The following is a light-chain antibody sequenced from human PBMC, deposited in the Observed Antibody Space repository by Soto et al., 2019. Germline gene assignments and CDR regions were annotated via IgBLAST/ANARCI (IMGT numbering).Light chain of an antibody. CDR2: GAS. J-gene: IGKJ2*01. Sequence: VLTQAPGTVSLAPGEGAALCCRASQSVGSNYLAWFQQKLGRAPRLLIYGASSRATGIPDRFSGSGSGTDFTLTMTRLEPEDSAVYYCQQYGHSPYTFGQGTKVDIK. V-gene: IGKV3-20*01. CDR3: QQYGHSPYT. CDR1: QSVGSNY.